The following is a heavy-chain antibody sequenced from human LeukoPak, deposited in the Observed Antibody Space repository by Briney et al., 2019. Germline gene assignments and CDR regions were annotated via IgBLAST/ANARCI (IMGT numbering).Heavy chain of an antibody. CDR2: IYDSGST. CDR1: GGSISSYY. Sequence: PSETLSLTCTVSGGSISSYYWSWIRQPPGKGLEWIGYIYDSGSTNYNPSLKSRVTISVDTSKNQFSLKLSSVTAADTAVCYCARGGSGYDSFYYYGMDVWGQGTTVTVSS. CDR3: ARGGSGYDSFYYYGMDV. J-gene: IGHJ6*02. D-gene: IGHD5-12*01. V-gene: IGHV4-59*01.